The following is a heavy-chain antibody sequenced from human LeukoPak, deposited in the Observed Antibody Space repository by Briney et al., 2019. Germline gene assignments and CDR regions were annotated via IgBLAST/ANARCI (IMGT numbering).Heavy chain of an antibody. CDR3: ASHYSGSYNFDY. Sequence: SETLSLTCTASGGSISSSNYYWGWIRQPPGKGLEWIGSIYYSGSTYYNPSLKSRVTISVDTSKNQFSLKLSSVTAADTAVYYCASHYSGSYNFDYWGQGTLVTVSS. V-gene: IGHV4-39*01. D-gene: IGHD1-26*01. J-gene: IGHJ4*02. CDR2: IYYSGST. CDR1: GGSISSSNYY.